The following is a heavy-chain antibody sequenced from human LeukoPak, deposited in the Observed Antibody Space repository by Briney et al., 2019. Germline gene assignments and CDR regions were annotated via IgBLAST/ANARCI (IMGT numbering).Heavy chain of an antibody. D-gene: IGHD3-16*01. V-gene: IGHV3-33*06. Sequence: GRSLTLSCAASGFTFSRYGMHWVRQAPGKGLEWVAVVWDNGINKFYADSMKGRFTISRDNSKRTLSLHMNSLRAEDTAVYYCVKEPAPYSLGDAWGKGTTVTVSS. J-gene: IGHJ6*04. CDR2: VWDNGINK. CDR3: VKEPAPYSLGDA. CDR1: GFTFSRYG.